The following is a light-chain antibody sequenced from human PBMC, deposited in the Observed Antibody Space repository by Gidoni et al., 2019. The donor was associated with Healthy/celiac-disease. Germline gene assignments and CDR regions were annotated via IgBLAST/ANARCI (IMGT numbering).Light chain of an antibody. CDR1: QSVGSNY. CDR2: GAS. J-gene: IGKJ3*01. V-gene: IGKV3-20*01. CDR3: QQYGSSLFT. Sequence: EIVLTQSPGTLSLSPGEGATLSCRASQSVGSNYLAWYQQKPGQAPRLLIYGASSRATGIPDRFSGSGSGTDFTLTISRLEPEDFAVYYCQQYGSSLFTFGPGTKVEIK.